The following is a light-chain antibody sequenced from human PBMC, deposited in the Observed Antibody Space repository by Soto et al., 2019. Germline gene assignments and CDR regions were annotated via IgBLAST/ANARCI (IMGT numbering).Light chain of an antibody. V-gene: IGKV3-11*01. CDR1: QSVSSY. CDR3: QQRFNWPRFT. CDR2: DAS. Sequence: EIVLTQSPATLSLSPGERATLSCRASQSVSSYLAWYQQKPGQAPRLLIYDASNRATGIPARFSGGGSGTDVTLTISSLEPEDLAVYYGQQRFNWPRFTFGQGTKLEIK. J-gene: IGKJ2*01.